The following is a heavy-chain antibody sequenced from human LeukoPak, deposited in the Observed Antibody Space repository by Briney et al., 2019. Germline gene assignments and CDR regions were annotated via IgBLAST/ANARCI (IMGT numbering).Heavy chain of an antibody. V-gene: IGHV4-38-2*02. Sequence: PSETLSLTCTVSGYSISSGYYWGWIRQPPGKGLECIGTISHSGITYYNPSLKSRVTLSVDTSKNQFSLKLSSVTAADTAVYYCARGGTRWGSSPGIWFDPWGQGTLVTVSS. CDR3: ARGGTRWGSSPGIWFDP. D-gene: IGHD6-13*01. J-gene: IGHJ5*02. CDR2: ISHSGIT. CDR1: GYSISSGYY.